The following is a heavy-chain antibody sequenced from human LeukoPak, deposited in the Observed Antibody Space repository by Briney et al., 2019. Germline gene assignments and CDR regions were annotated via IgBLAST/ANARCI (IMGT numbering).Heavy chain of an antibody. CDR2: ISSSGNT. D-gene: IGHD3-3*01. Sequence: SETLSLTCTVSGGSTSSGNYYWGWIRQPPGKGLEWIGGISSSGNTYYNPSLKSRITISIDTSKNHFSLKLSSVTAADTAVYYCARLGAGPTYYDFWSGYSSFYFDYWAREPWSPSPQ. CDR1: GGSTSSGNYY. CDR3: ARLGAGPTYYDFWSGYSSFYFDY. J-gene: IGHJ4*02. V-gene: IGHV4-39*02.